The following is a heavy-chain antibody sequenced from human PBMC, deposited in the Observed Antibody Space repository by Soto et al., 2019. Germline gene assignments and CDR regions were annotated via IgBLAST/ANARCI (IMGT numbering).Heavy chain of an antibody. J-gene: IGHJ3*02. V-gene: IGHV1-8*01. CDR1: GYTFTSYD. CDR3: ARSPSIVVVPAAMGNDAFDI. CDR2: MNPNSGNT. Sequence: QVQLVQSGAEVKKPGASVKVSCKASGYTFTSYDINWVRQATGQGLEWMGWMNPNSGNTGYAQKFQGRVTMTRNTFISTAYMELSSLRSEDTAVYYCARSPSIVVVPAAMGNDAFDIWGQGTMVTVSS. D-gene: IGHD2-2*01.